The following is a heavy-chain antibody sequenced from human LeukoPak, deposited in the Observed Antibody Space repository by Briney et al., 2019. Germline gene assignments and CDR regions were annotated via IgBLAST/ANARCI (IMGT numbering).Heavy chain of an antibody. CDR2: IPYDGRNK. CDR1: GFTFNNYG. V-gene: IGHV3-30*18. Sequence: PGKSLRLSCAASGFTFNNYGMHWVRQAPSKGLEWVAVIPYDGRNKHYPDSVKGRFTISRDISTDTLWLQMDSLRTEDTAVYYCAKGPLRGTAAAIDYWGQGTLVTVSS. D-gene: IGHD2-2*01. CDR3: AKGPLRGTAAAIDY. J-gene: IGHJ4*02.